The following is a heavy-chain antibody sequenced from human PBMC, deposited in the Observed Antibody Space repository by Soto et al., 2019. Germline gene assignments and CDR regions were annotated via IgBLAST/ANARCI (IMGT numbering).Heavy chain of an antibody. CDR2: IIPIFGTA. D-gene: IGHD3-10*01. J-gene: IGHJ6*02. CDR3: ARGRYYGSGSRTDYYYYYGMDF. CDR1: GGTFSSYA. V-gene: IGHV1-69*12. Sequence: QVQLVQSGAEVKKPGSSVKVSCKASGGTFSSYAISWVRQAPGQGLEWMGGIIPIFGTANYAQKFQGRVTITADESTSTAYMELSSLRSEDTAVYYCARGRYYGSGSRTDYYYYYGMDFWGQGTTVTVSS.